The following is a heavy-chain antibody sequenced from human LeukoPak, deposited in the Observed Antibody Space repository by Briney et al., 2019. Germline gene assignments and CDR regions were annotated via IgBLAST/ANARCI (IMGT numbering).Heavy chain of an antibody. Sequence: PGGSLRLSCAVSGFAFGSEAMSWVRQSPARGLEWVASISPGGGTTYYADSVKGRFTISRDNSKNMLYLQMNSLRAEDTALYYCAKGYHNSWYSDYMDVWGKGTTVTVSS. J-gene: IGHJ6*03. CDR2: ISPGGGTT. D-gene: IGHD6-13*01. CDR1: GFAFGSEA. CDR3: AKGYHNSWYSDYMDV. V-gene: IGHV3-23*01.